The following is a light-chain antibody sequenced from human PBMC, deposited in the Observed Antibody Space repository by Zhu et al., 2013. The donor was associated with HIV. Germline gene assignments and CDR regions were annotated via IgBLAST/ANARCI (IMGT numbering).Light chain of an antibody. Sequence: SYELTQPPSVSVSPGQTARITCSGDRLGDKYACWYQQKPGQSPVLLMYQDTKRPSGIPERFSGSNSGNTATLTISGTQAMDEADYYCQAWDSSTYYVFGTGTKVTVL. J-gene: IGLJ1*01. V-gene: IGLV3-1*01. CDR1: RLGDKY. CDR2: QDT. CDR3: QAWDSSTYYV.